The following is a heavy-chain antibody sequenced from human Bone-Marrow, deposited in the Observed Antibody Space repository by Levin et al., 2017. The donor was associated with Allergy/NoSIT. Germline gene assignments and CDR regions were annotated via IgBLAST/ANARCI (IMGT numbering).Heavy chain of an antibody. D-gene: IGHD3-16*01. J-gene: IGHJ3*01. CDR2: LYYSGSN. Sequence: PSETLSLTCTVSGGSISSSNYYWGWIRQPPGKGPEWIGSLYYSGSNYYNPSLKSRVTISVDTSKKQVSLNLSSVTAADTAVYYCARHVMVSFRGISVPGVSDFWGQGTMVSVSS. CDR1: GGSISSSNYY. CDR3: ARHVMVSFRGISVPGVSDF. V-gene: IGHV4-39*01.